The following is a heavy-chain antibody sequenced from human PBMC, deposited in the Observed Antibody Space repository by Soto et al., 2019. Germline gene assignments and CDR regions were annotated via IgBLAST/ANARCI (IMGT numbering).Heavy chain of an antibody. J-gene: IGHJ5*02. CDR1: GFTFSSYA. Sequence: EVQLLESGGGWLQPGGSLRLSCAASGFTFSSYAMNWVRQAPGKGLEWVSGITGSGAGSYYSDSVKGRFTISRDNSNNTLYLQMNSLRAEDTAVYYCANAYSNSWPNDGFDTWGQGTLVTVSS. D-gene: IGHD6-13*01. CDR2: ITGSGAGS. V-gene: IGHV3-23*01. CDR3: ANAYSNSWPNDGFDT.